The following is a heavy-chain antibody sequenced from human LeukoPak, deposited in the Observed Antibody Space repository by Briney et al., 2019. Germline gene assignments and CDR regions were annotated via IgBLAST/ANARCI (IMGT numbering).Heavy chain of an antibody. CDR3: AKGGSRLFSHI. D-gene: IGHD3-3*01. V-gene: IGHV3-48*04. Sequence: GGSLRLSCAASGFTFSSYGMSWVRQAPGKGLEWVSYISTSGTTIYYADSVKGRFTISRDNAKNSLYLQMNSLRAEDTAVYYCAKGGSRLFSHIWGQGTMVTVSS. J-gene: IGHJ3*02. CDR1: GFTFSSYG. CDR2: ISTSGTTI.